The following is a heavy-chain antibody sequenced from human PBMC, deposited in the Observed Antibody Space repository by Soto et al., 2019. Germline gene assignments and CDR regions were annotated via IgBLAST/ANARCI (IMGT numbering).Heavy chain of an antibody. D-gene: IGHD1-26*01. CDR2: LSDSGGST. CDR3: AKRVGATVGLLDE. V-gene: IGHV3-23*01. J-gene: IGHJ4*02. CDR1: GFTFSSYA. Sequence: PGGSLRLSCAASGFTFSSYAMSWVRQAPGKGLEWVSALSDSGGSTYYADSVKGRFTISRDNSKNTLYLQMNSLRAEDTAVYYCAKRVGATVGLLDEWGQGTLVTVSS.